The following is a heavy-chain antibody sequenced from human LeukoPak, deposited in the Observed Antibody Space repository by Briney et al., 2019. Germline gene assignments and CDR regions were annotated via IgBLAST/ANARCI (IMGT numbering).Heavy chain of an antibody. CDR1: GGTFSSYA. J-gene: IGHJ6*03. V-gene: IGHV1-69*05. CDR2: IIPIFGTA. D-gene: IGHD5-18*01. Sequence: SVTVSCKASGGTFSSYAISWVRQAPGQGLEWMGGIIPIFGTANYAQKFQGRVTITTDESTSTAYMELSSLRSEDTAVYCCARGGYSYGSTYYYYYYMDVWGKGTTVTVSS. CDR3: ARGGYSYGSTYYYYYYMDV.